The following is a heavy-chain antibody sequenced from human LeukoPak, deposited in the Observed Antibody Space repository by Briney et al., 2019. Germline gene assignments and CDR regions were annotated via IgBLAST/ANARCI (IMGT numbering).Heavy chain of an antibody. CDR3: ARDNSPYQLLYTLNDY. Sequence: ASVKVSCKASGGTFSNYGISWVRQAPGQGLEWMGWISAYNGNTNYAQKLQGRVTMTTDTSTSTAYMELRSLRSDDTAVYYCARDNSPYQLLYTLNDYWGQGTLVTVSS. CDR1: GGTFSNYG. CDR2: ISAYNGNT. D-gene: IGHD2-2*02. V-gene: IGHV1-18*01. J-gene: IGHJ4*02.